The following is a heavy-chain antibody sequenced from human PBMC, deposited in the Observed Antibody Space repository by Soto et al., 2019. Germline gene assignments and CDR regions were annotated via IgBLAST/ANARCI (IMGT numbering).Heavy chain of an antibody. CDR2: IYPGDSDT. V-gene: IGHV5-51*01. D-gene: IGHD2-2*01. Sequence: GESLRIPLKGSWYSVSDYWSGWVLQMPGKGLEWIGIIYPGDSDTRYSPSFQGQVTISADKSISTAHLQWSSLKASDTAMYYCARYWSRDGYNLEAFDIWGQGTMVTVSS. J-gene: IGHJ3*02. CDR3: ARYWSRDGYNLEAFDI. CDR1: WYSVSDYW.